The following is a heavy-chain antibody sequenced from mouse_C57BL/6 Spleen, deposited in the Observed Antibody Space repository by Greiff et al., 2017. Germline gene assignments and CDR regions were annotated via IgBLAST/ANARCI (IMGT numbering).Heavy chain of an antibody. D-gene: IGHD1-1*01. Sequence: QVQLKQPGAELVKPGASVKMSCKASGYTFTSYWITWVKQRPGQGLEWIGDIYPGSGSTNYNEKFKSKATLTVDTSSSTAYMQLSSLTSEDSAVYYCARRITTVVAPDWYFDVWGTGTTVTVSS. CDR1: GYTFTSYW. V-gene: IGHV1-55*01. J-gene: IGHJ1*03. CDR2: IYPGSGST. CDR3: ARRITTVVAPDWYFDV.